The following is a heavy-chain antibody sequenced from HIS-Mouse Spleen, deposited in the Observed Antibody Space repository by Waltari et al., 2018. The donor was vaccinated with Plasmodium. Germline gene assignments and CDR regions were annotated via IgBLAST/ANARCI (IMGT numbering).Heavy chain of an antibody. V-gene: IGHV1-18*01. CDR2: ISAYNGNT. CDR3: ARLLPWVHGHFDY. CDR1: GYTFTSEG. J-gene: IGHJ4*02. D-gene: IGHD1-26*01. Sequence: QVQLVHAGDAVKKTGAAGRVSGKAAGYTFTSEGVSGVHAAPGQGLEWMGWISAYNGNTNYAQKLQGRVTMTTDTSTSTAYMELRSLRSDDTAVYYCARLLPWVHGHFDYWGQGTLVTVSS.